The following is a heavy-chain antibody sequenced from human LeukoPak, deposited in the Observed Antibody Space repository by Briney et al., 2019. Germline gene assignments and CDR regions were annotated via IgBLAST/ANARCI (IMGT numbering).Heavy chain of an antibody. J-gene: IGHJ4*02. CDR3: ATDGFCSGGACFRKNDF. D-gene: IGHD2-15*01. Sequence: GGSLRLSCAASGLIFGNYWMTWVRQAPGKGPEWVASISQDGTEKFYVGSAEGRFTISRDNAKNSPYVQMNSLSAEDTALYFCATDGFCSGGACFRKNDFWGQGTLVTVSS. CDR2: ISQDGTEK. V-gene: IGHV3-7*01. CDR1: GLIFGNYW.